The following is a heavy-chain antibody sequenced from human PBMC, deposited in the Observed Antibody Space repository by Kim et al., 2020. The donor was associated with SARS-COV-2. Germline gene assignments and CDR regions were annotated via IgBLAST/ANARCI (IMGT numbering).Heavy chain of an antibody. D-gene: IGHD4-17*01. CDR3: ARVLGAWTTFYCRYNYYGMHL. Sequence: SETLSLTCAVYGASFRAYYWTWVRQPPGKGLEWIGEIIHTGGISYNPTLKSRVSISADTSKNQISLRLTSVTAAGTAVYYCARVLGAWTTFYCRYNYYGMHLWGQGPTVTLSS. CDR2: IIHTGGI. V-gene: IGHV4-34*12. CDR1: GASFRAYY. J-gene: IGHJ6*02.